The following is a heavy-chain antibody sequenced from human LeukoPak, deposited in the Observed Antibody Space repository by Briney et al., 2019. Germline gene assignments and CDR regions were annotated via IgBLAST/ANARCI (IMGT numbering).Heavy chain of an antibody. J-gene: IGHJ6*02. V-gene: IGHV3-7*01. CDR1: GFTFSSYW. Sequence: GESLRLSCAASGFTFSSYWMSWVRQAPGKGLEWVANIKQDGSEKYYVDSVKGRFTISRDNAKNSLYLQMNSLRAEDTAVYYCARLSLVVGAPDGMDVWGQGTTVTVSS. D-gene: IGHD1-26*01. CDR3: ARLSLVVGAPDGMDV. CDR2: IKQDGSEK.